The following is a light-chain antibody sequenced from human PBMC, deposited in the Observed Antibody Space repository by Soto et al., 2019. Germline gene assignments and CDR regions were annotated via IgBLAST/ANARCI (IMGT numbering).Light chain of an antibody. CDR1: QTVHSH. J-gene: IGKJ4*01. V-gene: IGKV3D-15*01. CDR3: QQYSDWPLT. Sequence: EIVMTQSPATLSVSPGERVTLSCRPSQTVHSHLAWYQQRPGQAPRPLIYAASTRATGIPGRFSGNGLGTEFTLTVSSLKSEDFAVYYCQQYSDWPLTFGGGTKVEIK. CDR2: AAS.